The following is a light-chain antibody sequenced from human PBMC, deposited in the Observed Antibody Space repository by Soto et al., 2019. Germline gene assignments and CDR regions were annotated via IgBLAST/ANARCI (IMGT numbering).Light chain of an antibody. CDR1: GSDVGGYNY. CDR2: DVR. J-gene: IGLJ1*01. Sequence: QSALTQPASVSGSPGQSITISCTGTGSDVGGYNYVSWYQQHPGKAPKLMIYDVRNRPSGVSNRFSGSTSGNTASLTISGLQAEDEADYYCSSYSSSSTLFGTGTKVTVL. V-gene: IGLV2-14*01. CDR3: SSYSSSSTL.